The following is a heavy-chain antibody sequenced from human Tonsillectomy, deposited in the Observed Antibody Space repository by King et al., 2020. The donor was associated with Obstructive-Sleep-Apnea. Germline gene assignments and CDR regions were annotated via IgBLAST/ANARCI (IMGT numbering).Heavy chain of an antibody. Sequence: QLQQWGAGLLKPSETLSLTCAVYGGAFSGYYWSWIRQPPGKGMEWIGEIYYSGSTNYNPSLKSRVTISVDTSKNQFSLHLSSVTAADTAVYYCARGPYGDYEAYWGQGTLVTVSS. CDR1: GGAFSGYY. J-gene: IGHJ4*02. CDR3: ARGPYGDYEAY. V-gene: IGHV4-34*01. CDR2: IYYSGST. D-gene: IGHD4-17*01.